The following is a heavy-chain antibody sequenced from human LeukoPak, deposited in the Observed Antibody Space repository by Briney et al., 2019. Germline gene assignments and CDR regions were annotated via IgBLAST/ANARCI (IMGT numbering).Heavy chain of an antibody. Sequence: SVKVSCKASEGTFSSYAISWVRQAPGQGLEWMGGIIPTFGTANYAQKFQGRVTITADKSTSTAYMELSSLRSEDTAVYYCASPPSVVPAAEYYFDYWGQGTLVTVSS. CDR1: EGTFSSYA. CDR2: IIPTFGTA. V-gene: IGHV1-69*06. CDR3: ASPPSVVPAAEYYFDY. D-gene: IGHD2-2*01. J-gene: IGHJ4*02.